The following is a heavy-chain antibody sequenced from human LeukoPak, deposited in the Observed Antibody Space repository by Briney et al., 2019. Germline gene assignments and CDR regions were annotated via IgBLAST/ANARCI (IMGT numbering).Heavy chain of an antibody. CDR2: IYHSGST. J-gene: IGHJ4*02. CDR1: GYSISSGYY. V-gene: IGHV4-38-2*01. Sequence: PSETLSLTCAVSGYSISSGYYWGWIRQPPGKGLEWIGSIYHSGSTYYNPSLKSRVTISVDTSKNQFSLKLSSVTAADTAVCYCARGGYSYAVPLLYWGQGTLVTVSS. D-gene: IGHD5-18*01. CDR3: ARGGYSYAVPLLY.